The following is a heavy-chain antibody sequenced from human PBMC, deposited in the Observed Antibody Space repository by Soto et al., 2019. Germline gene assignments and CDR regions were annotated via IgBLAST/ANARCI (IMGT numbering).Heavy chain of an antibody. CDR1: GYTFTSYG. CDR3: ARSPVPYSSGWYALDY. D-gene: IGHD6-19*01. CDR2: ISAYNGNT. V-gene: IGHV1-18*01. Sequence: QVQLVQSGAEVKKPGASVKVSCKASGYTFTSYGISWVRQAPGQGLEWMGWISAYNGNTNYAQKLQGRVTMTTDTXTXXAYMELRSLRSDDTAVYYCARSPVPYSSGWYALDYWGQGTLVTVSS. J-gene: IGHJ4*02.